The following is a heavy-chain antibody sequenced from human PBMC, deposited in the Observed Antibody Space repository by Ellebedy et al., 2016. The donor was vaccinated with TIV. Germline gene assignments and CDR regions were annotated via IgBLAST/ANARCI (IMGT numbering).Heavy chain of an antibody. J-gene: IGHJ5*02. V-gene: IGHV6-1*01. CDR2: TYYRSKWHH. CDR3: SRGGVAAAGSCWFDP. Sequence: SQTLSLTCVISGDSVSTDIGWNWIRQSPSRGLEWLGRTYYRSKWHHDYAVSLKSRITINPDKSKNPFSLQLNSVTAADTAVYYCSRGGVAAAGSCWFDPWGQGTLVTVSS. D-gene: IGHD6-13*01. CDR1: GDSVSTDIG.